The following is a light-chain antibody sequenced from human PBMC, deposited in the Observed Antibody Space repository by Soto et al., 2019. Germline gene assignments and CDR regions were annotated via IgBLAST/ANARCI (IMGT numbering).Light chain of an antibody. CDR1: SGSIASNY. Sequence: NFMLTQPHSVSESPGKRVTISCTRSSGSIASNYVQWYQQRPGSAPTTVIYEDNQRPSGVPDRFSGSIDSSSNSASLTISGLQTEDEADYYCQSYDSSNHVVFGGGTKLTVL. CDR3: QSYDSSNHVV. J-gene: IGLJ2*01. V-gene: IGLV6-57*04. CDR2: EDN.